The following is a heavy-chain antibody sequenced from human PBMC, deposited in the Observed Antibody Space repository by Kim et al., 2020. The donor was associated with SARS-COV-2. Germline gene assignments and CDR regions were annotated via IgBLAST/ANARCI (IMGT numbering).Heavy chain of an antibody. J-gene: IGHJ4*02. V-gene: IGHV4-39*01. CDR3: ASRIYDYVWGSYRPDY. D-gene: IGHD3-16*02. Sequence: SRKSRVTISVDTSKNQFSLKLSSVTAADTAVYYCASRIYDYVWGSYRPDYWGQGTLVTVSS.